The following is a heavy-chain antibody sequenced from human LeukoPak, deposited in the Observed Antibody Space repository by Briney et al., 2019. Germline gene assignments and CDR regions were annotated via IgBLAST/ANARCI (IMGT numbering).Heavy chain of an antibody. CDR1: GFTFISHG. CDR3: AKDLSYGSLWFDP. J-gene: IGHJ5*02. D-gene: IGHD3-10*01. V-gene: IGHV3-33*06. CDR2: IRYDGSKT. Sequence: GRSLRLSCAASGFTFISHGMQWVRQAPGKGLEWVALIRYDGSKTNYVDSVMGRFTISRDSSKNTLYLQMDNLRVEDTAVYFCAKDLSYGSLWFDPWGQGTLVTVSS.